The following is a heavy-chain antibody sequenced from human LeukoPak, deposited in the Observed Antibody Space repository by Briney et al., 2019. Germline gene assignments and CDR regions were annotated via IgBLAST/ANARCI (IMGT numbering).Heavy chain of an antibody. V-gene: IGHV3-53*01. D-gene: IGHD3-10*01. Sequence: GSLRLSCAASGFTVSTNCMTWVRQAPGKGLEWVSTIYSGGTTYYADSVKGRFTISRDNSKNTLYLQMNSLRAEDTAIYYCAKRSTPSGSAPFDYWGQGTLVTVSS. CDR1: GFTVSTNC. CDR2: IYSGGTT. CDR3: AKRSTPSGSAPFDY. J-gene: IGHJ4*02.